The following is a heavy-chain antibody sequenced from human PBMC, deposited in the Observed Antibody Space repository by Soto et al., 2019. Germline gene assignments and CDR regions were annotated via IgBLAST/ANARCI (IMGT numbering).Heavy chain of an antibody. CDR3: ASGDSSSWYGFHPNWFDA. D-gene: IGHD6-13*01. J-gene: IGHJ5*02. CDR2: IYPGDSDT. V-gene: IGHV5-51*01. Sequence: PGESLKISCKGSGYSFTSYWIGWVRQMPGKGLERMGIIYPGDSDTRYIPSFQGQVTISADKSISTAYLQWSSLKASDTAMYYCASGDSSSWYGFHPNWFDAWGQGTLVIVSS. CDR1: GYSFTSYW.